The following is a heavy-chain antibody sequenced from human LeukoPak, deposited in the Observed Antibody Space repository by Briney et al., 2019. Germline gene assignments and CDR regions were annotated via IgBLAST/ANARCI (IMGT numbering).Heavy chain of an antibody. J-gene: IGHJ6*02. CDR3: ARHRRLRYCSSTSCSASRYYGMDV. D-gene: IGHD2-2*01. V-gene: IGHV1-2*02. CDR2: INPNSGGT. CDR1: RYTFTDYY. Sequence: ASVSLSCKASRYTFTDYYMYWVRQAPGQGLEWMGWINPNSGGTNYAQKFQGRVTMTRDTSISTAYMELSRLRSDDTAVYYCARHRRLRYCSSTSCSASRYYGMDVWGQGTTVTVSS.